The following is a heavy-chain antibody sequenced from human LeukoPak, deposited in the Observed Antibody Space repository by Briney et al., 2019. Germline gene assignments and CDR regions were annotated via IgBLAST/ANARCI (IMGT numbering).Heavy chain of an antibody. CDR2: ISYDGSNK. CDR1: GFTFSSYA. Sequence: GGSLRLSCAASGFTFSSYAMHWVRQAPGKGLEWVAVISYDGSNKYYADSVKGRFTISRDNSKNTLYLQMNSLRAEDTAVYYCAKEARAWYYGSGSTYAFDIWGQGTMVTVSS. J-gene: IGHJ3*02. V-gene: IGHV3-30*18. D-gene: IGHD3-10*01. CDR3: AKEARAWYYGSGSTYAFDI.